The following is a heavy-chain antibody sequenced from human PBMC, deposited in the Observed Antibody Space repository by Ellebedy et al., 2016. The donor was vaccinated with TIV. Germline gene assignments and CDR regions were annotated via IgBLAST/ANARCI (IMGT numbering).Heavy chain of an antibody. Sequence: ASVKVSXXASGYTFTGYYIHWVRQAPGQGLEWMGWINSNSGAINYAQKFQGRVTMTRDTSITTAYMEVSRLRSDDTAVYYCTRDLDPDAFDIWGQGTMVTVSS. CDR1: GYTFTGYY. CDR2: INSNSGAI. D-gene: IGHD1-1*01. CDR3: TRDLDPDAFDI. V-gene: IGHV1-2*02. J-gene: IGHJ3*02.